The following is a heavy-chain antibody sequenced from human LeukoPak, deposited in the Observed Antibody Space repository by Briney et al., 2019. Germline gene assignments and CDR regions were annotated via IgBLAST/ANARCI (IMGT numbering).Heavy chain of an antibody. D-gene: IGHD3-22*01. CDR2: IYYSGGT. CDR3: ARHGTSRITMNH. V-gene: IGHV4-39*01. Sequence: SETLSLTCTVSGDSISNSNYYWGWIRQPPGKGLEWIGSIYYSGGTYYNPSLKSRVTISVDTSKNQFSLKLSSVTAADTAVYYCARHGTSRITMNHWGQGTLVTVSS. CDR1: GDSISNSNYY. J-gene: IGHJ4*02.